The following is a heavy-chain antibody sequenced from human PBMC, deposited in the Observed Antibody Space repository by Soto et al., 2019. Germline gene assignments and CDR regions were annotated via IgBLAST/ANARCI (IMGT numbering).Heavy chain of an antibody. Sequence: QLVQSGAEVKTPGASVRVSCKTSGPTFIAYYIHWVRQAPGQGLEWMGWIDPESGATTYQQKFLGRVTMTRDTSINTAYMDLNRLSSDDTAVYYCARVSVDVPEWGQGTLITVSS. CDR3: ARVSVDVPE. CDR2: IDPESGAT. J-gene: IGHJ4*02. D-gene: IGHD5-12*01. CDR1: GPTFIAYY. V-gene: IGHV1-2*02.